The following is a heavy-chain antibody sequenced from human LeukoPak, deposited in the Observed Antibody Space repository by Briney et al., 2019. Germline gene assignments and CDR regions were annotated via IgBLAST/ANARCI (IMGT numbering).Heavy chain of an antibody. CDR3: ARAGSSGRPFDY. CDR1: RFTFSSYS. Sequence: PGGSLRLSCAASRFTFSSYSMNWVRQAPGKGLEWVSSISSSSSYIYYADSVKGRFTISRDNAKNSLYLQMNSLRAEDTAVYYCARAGSSGRPFDYWGQGTLVTVSS. CDR2: ISSSSSYI. D-gene: IGHD3-22*01. V-gene: IGHV3-21*01. J-gene: IGHJ4*02.